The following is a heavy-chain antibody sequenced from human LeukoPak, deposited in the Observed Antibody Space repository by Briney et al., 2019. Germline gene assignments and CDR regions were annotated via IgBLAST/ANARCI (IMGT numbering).Heavy chain of an antibody. Sequence: SETLSLTCTVSDYSISSSNYWGWIRQPPGKGLQWIGSIYHSGSTYYNPSLKSRVTMSVDTSKNQFSLKLSSVTAADTAVYYCASHDFWSGNALDYWGQGTLVTVSS. CDR2: IYHSGST. V-gene: IGHV4-38-2*02. J-gene: IGHJ4*02. CDR1: DYSISSSNY. D-gene: IGHD3-3*01. CDR3: ASHDFWSGNALDY.